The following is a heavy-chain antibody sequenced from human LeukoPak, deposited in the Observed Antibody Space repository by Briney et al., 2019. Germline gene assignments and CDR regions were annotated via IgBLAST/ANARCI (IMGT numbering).Heavy chain of an antibody. CDR3: AREGTSYSSGWYDY. J-gene: IGHJ4*02. CDR2: IKQDGSEK. CDR1: GFTFSSYW. Sequence: GGSLRLSCAASGFTFSSYWMSWVRQAPGKGLEWVANIKQDGSEKYHVDSVKGRFTISRDNAKNSLYLQMNSLRAEDTAVYYCAREGTSYSSGWYDYWGQGTLVTVSS. D-gene: IGHD6-19*01. V-gene: IGHV3-7*03.